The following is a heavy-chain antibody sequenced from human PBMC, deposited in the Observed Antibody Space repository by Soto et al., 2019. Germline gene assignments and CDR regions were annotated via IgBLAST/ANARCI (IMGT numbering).Heavy chain of an antibody. J-gene: IGHJ6*02. CDR3: ARGHGWYYYYGMDV. V-gene: IGHV4-34*01. CDR2: INHSGST. Sequence: SETLSRTCAVYGGSFSGYYWSLIRQPPGKGLEGIWEINHSGSTNYNPSLKSRVTISVDTSKNQFSLKLSPVTAAATAVYYCARGHGWYYYYGMDVWGQGTTVTVSS. CDR1: GGSFSGYY.